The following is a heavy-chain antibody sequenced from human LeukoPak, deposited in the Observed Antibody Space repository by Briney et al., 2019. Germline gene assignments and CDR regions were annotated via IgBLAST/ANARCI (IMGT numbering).Heavy chain of an antibody. V-gene: IGHV4-39*07. J-gene: IGHJ5*02. CDR1: GGSINTDNYY. CDR3: ARGLIVVVVAATPQWFDP. Sequence: PSETLSLTCSVSGGSINTDNYYWGWVRQPPGKALEWIGSIYYSGSKWYNPSLKSRVTISLDTSKNQFSLKLSSVTAADTAVYYCARGLIVVVVAATPQWFDPWGQGTLVTVSS. CDR2: IYYSGSK. D-gene: IGHD2-15*01.